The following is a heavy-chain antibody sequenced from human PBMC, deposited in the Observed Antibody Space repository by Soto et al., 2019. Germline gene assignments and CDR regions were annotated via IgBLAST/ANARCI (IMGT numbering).Heavy chain of an antibody. V-gene: IGHV3-23*01. CDR3: AKVRRDHYNGFDA. CDR1: GFRFSRSA. Sequence: PGGSLRLSCVASGFRFSRSAMGWIRQPPGRGLDWVSAISGTGGNTYFADSVEGRFVISRDNSKNTLYLQMNSLRAEDTAVYYCAKVRRDHYNGFDAWGQGTTVTVSS. D-gene: IGHD2-8*01. J-gene: IGHJ6*02. CDR2: ISGTGGNT.